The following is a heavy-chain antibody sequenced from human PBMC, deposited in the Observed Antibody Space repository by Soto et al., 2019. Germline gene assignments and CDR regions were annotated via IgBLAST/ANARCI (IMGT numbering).Heavy chain of an antibody. J-gene: IGHJ3*02. Sequence: PGESLKISCKGSGYSFTTYWLAWVRQMPGKGLEYMGIIYPGDSDTRYSPSFQGQVTISADKSISTAYLQWTSLEASDTAIYYCARARVSTPRLEDPFDIWGQGTMVTV. V-gene: IGHV5-51*01. CDR1: GYSFTTYW. D-gene: IGHD5-12*01. CDR3: ARARVSTPRLEDPFDI. CDR2: IYPGDSDT.